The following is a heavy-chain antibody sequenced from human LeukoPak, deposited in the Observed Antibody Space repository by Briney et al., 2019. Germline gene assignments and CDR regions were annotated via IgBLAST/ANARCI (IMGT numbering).Heavy chain of an antibody. D-gene: IGHD6-13*01. CDR3: AKGVGIAAAADY. Sequence: GALRLSCAASGFTFSSFAMNWVRQAPGKGLECVSTISGSGGSTYYADSVKGRFTISRDNSNNTLYLQMNSLRAEDTAVYYCAKGVGIAAAADYWGQGTLVTVSS. V-gene: IGHV3-23*01. CDR2: ISGSGGST. J-gene: IGHJ4*02. CDR1: GFTFSSFA.